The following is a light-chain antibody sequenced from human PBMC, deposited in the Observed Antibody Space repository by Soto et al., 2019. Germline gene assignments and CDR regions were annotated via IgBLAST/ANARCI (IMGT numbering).Light chain of an antibody. CDR2: EVS. Sequence: SVLTQPASVSGSPGQSITISCTGTSSDVGAYKYVSWYQQHPGKAPKVMIYEVSNRPSGVSNRFSGSKSGNTASLTISGLQAEDEADYFCSSYSSSSTLFVFGTGTKVTV. CDR1: SSDVGAYKY. V-gene: IGLV2-14*01. CDR3: SSYSSSSTLFV. J-gene: IGLJ1*01.